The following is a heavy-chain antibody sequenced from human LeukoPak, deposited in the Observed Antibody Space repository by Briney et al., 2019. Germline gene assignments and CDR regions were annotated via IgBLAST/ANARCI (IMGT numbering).Heavy chain of an antibody. Sequence: SQTLSLTCAISGDSVSSNSATWNWIRQSPSRGLEWLGRTYYRSKWYNDYAVSVKSRITINPDTSKNQFSLHLNSVIPEDTAVYFCARDRVRGTGSLAVYYFDFWGQGTLVTVSS. D-gene: IGHD1-26*01. CDR2: TYYRSKWYN. CDR3: ARDRVRGTGSLAVYYFDF. J-gene: IGHJ4*02. V-gene: IGHV6-1*01. CDR1: GDSVSSNSAT.